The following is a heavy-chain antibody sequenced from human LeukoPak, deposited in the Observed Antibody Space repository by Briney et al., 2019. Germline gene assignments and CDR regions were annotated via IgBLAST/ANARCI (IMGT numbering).Heavy chain of an antibody. D-gene: IGHD3-10*01. V-gene: IGHV3-30*02. CDR3: ARVRVAYGSGSYFNSFFEY. CDR1: GFTFSSYW. J-gene: IGHJ4*02. Sequence: GGSLRLSCAASGFTFSSYWMSWVRQAPGKGLEWVAFIQFDESETHYGDSVKGRFSISRDISKNTLYLQMNSLRPEDTALYYCARVRVAYGSGSYFNSFFEYWGQGTLVTVSS. CDR2: IQFDESET.